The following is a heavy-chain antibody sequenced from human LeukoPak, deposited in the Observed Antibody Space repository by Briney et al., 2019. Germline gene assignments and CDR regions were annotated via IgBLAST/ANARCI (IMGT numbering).Heavy chain of an antibody. V-gene: IGHV1-2*02. J-gene: IGHJ4*02. CDR1: GYTFTGYY. CDR3: ARADNWNDGNFDY. D-gene: IGHD1-1*01. CDR2: INPNSGGT. Sequence: ASVKVSCKAPGYTFTGYYMHWVRQAPGQGLEWMGWINPNSGGTNYAQKFQGRVTMTRDTSISTAYMELSRLRSDDTAVYYCARADNWNDGNFDYWGQGTLVTVSS.